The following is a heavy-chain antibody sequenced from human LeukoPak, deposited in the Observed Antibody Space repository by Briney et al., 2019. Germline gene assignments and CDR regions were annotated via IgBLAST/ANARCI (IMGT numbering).Heavy chain of an antibody. CDR1: GFTFARSA. D-gene: IGHD3-9*01. CDR2: IVIANGNT. V-gene: IGHV1-58*01. Sequence: SMKVSCKASGFTFARSAVQWVRQARGQRPEWIGWIVIANGNTNYAQKFQERLTITRDMSTSTAYMELSSLRSEDTAVYYCAAEDDFLTGYYDFDYWGQGTVVTVSS. J-gene: IGHJ4*02. CDR3: AAEDDFLTGYYDFDY.